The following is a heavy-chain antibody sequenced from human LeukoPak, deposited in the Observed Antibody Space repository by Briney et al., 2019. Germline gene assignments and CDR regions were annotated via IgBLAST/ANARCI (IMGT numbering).Heavy chain of an antibody. D-gene: IGHD3-22*01. CDR2: ISWNSGSI. CDR3: AKDPDYDSSGYYDY. V-gene: IGHV3-9*01. CDR1: GFTFDDYS. J-gene: IGHJ4*02. Sequence: GRSLRLSCAASGFTFDDYSMHWVRQAPGKGLEWVSGISWNSGSIGYADSVKGRFTISRDNVKNSLYLQMNSLRAEDTALYYCAKDPDYDSSGYYDYWGQGTLVTVSS.